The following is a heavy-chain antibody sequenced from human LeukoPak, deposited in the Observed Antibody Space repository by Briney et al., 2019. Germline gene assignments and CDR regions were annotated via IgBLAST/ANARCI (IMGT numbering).Heavy chain of an antibody. CDR1: GFTFSSYG. CDR2: ISGSGRST. Sequence: GGSLRLSCAASGFTFSSYGMSWVRQAPGKGLERVSGISGSGRSTYYADSVKGRFTISRDNFKNTLYLQMNSLRAEDTAVYYCAKRARGVRGVDFDYWGQGTLVTVSS. J-gene: IGHJ4*02. D-gene: IGHD3-10*01. CDR3: AKRARGVRGVDFDY. V-gene: IGHV3-23*01.